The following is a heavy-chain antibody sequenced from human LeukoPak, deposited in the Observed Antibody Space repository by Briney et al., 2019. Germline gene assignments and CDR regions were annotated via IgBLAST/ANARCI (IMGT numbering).Heavy chain of an antibody. CDR2: IIPIFGTA. CDR3: ARDLSQYHPFNSFLP. Sequence: SVTVSCKASGGSFRSYVISWVGQAPGQGLEWMGRIIPIFGTANYAQKFQGRVTITADKSKSTAYMERSRLRSEDTAVYYCARDLSQYHPFNSFLPLVQGTLVTVSS. D-gene: IGHD2-2*01. J-gene: IGHJ5*02. V-gene: IGHV1-69*06. CDR1: GGSFRSYV.